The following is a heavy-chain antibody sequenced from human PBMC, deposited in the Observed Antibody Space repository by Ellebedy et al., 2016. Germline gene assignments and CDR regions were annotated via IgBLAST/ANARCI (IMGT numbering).Heavy chain of an antibody. CDR2: IIPIFGTA. V-gene: IGHV1-69*13. D-gene: IGHD3-22*01. CDR1: GGTFSSYA. CDR3: ARRGGHYYDSSGYYGY. J-gene: IGHJ4*02. Sequence: ASVKVSCKASGGTFSSYAISWVRQAPGQGPEWMGGIIPIFGTANYAQKFQGRVTITADESTSTAYMELSSLRSEDTAVYYCARRGGHYYDSSGYYGYWGQGTLVTVSS.